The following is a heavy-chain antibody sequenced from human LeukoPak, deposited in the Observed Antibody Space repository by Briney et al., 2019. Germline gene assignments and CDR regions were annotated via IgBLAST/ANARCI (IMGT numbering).Heavy chain of an antibody. J-gene: IGHJ3*02. Sequence: GASVKVSCKASGYTFTSYDINWVRQATGQGLEWMGWMNPNSGNTGYAQKFQGRVTMTRNTSISTAYMELSSLRSEDTAVYYCARSRDSSGYYFDAFDIWGQGTMVTVSS. CDR2: MNPNSGNT. CDR3: ARSRDSSGYYFDAFDI. V-gene: IGHV1-8*01. D-gene: IGHD3-22*01. CDR1: GYTFTSYD.